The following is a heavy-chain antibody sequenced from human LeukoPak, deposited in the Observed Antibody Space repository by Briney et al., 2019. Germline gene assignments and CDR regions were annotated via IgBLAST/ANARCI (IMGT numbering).Heavy chain of an antibody. CDR1: GFTFSSYW. V-gene: IGHV3-7*01. J-gene: IGHJ4*02. CDR3: ARDLDPYYYGSGSQGFDY. CDR2: IKEDGSEK. Sequence: PGGSLRLSCAASGFTFSSYWMSWVRRAPGKGLEWVANIKEDGSEKYYVDSVKGRFTISRDNAKISLFLQMNSLRAEDTAVYYCARDLDPYYYGSGSQGFDYWGQGTLVTVSS. D-gene: IGHD3-10*01.